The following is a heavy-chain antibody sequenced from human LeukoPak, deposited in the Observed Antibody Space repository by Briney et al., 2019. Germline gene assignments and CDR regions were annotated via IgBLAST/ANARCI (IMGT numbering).Heavy chain of an antibody. CDR3: ARVGYSSGWYITGFNYYGMDV. CDR1: GFTFSSYE. V-gene: IGHV3-48*03. CDR2: ISSSGSTI. J-gene: IGHJ6*02. D-gene: IGHD6-19*01. Sequence: GGSLRLSCAASGFTFSSYEMNWVRQAPGKGLEWVSYISSSGSTIYYADSVKGRFTISRDNAKNSLYLQMNSLRAEDTAVYYCARVGYSSGWYITGFNYYGMDVWGQGTTVTASS.